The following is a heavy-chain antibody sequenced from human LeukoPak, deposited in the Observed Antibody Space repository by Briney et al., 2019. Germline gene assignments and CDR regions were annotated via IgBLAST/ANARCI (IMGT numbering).Heavy chain of an antibody. Sequence: SETLSLTCDVSGGSVTSTNWWTWVRQPPGKGLEWVGEVHLDGRTNYNPSLKSRLIMSVDLPENHVSLKLTSVTAADTAVYYCTREGGFYRPLDYSGQGTLVTVSS. J-gene: IGHJ4*02. CDR1: GGSVTSTNW. D-gene: IGHD3-3*01. V-gene: IGHV4-4*02. CDR3: TREGGFYRPLDY. CDR2: VHLDGRT.